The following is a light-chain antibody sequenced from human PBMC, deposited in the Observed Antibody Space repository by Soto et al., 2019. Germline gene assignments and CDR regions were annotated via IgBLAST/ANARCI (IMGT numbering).Light chain of an antibody. Sequence: EIVLRKSPGTLWLSQGERDTLSCRASESVDSTYLAWYQQKPDQSPRLLIYATSTRAAGIPDRFSGSGSGTDFTLTISRLETDDVAVYYCQQYDTSPPMYTFGQGTKVDIK. CDR2: ATS. CDR3: QQYDTSPPMYT. J-gene: IGKJ2*01. V-gene: IGKV3-20*01. CDR1: ESVDSTY.